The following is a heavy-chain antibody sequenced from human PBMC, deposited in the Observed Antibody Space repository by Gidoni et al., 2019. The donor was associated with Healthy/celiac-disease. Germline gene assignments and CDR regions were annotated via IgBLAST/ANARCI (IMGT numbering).Heavy chain of an antibody. V-gene: IGHV3-64D*08. D-gene: IGHD3-3*01. CDR2: ISCNGGST. CDR3: VLDFWSGYYDYYYYGMDV. CDR1: GFTFSSYA. J-gene: IGHJ6*02. Sequence: EVQLVESGGGLVQPGGSLRLSCSASGFTFSSYAMHWVRQAPGKGLEYVSAISCNGGSTYYADSVKGRFTISRDNSKNTLYLQMSSLRAEDTAVYYCVLDFWSGYYDYYYYGMDVWGQGTTVTVSS.